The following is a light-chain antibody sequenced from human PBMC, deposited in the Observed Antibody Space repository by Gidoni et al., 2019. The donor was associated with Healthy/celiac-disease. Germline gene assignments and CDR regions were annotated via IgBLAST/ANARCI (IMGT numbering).Light chain of an antibody. CDR3: QQSYSTLTWT. V-gene: IGKV1-39*01. Sequence: DSQMTQSPSSLSASVGDRVTITCRASQSISSYLNWYQQKPGKAPKLLIYAASSLQSGVPSRFSGSSSGTDFTLTISSLQPEDFATYYCQQSYSTLTWTFGQGTKVEIK. J-gene: IGKJ1*01. CDR1: QSISSY. CDR2: AAS.